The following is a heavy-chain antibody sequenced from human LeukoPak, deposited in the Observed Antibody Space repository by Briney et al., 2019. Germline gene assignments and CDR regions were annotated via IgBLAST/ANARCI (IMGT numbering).Heavy chain of an antibody. D-gene: IGHD2-15*01. Sequence: GRSLRLSCAVSGLTFSSYGMHWVRQAPGKGLEWVAVISYDGSNKYYADSVKGRFTISRDNSKNTLYLQMSSLRAEDTAVFYCAKDAPPCSGGSCYSGYYFYGMDVWGKGTTVTVSS. J-gene: IGHJ6*04. CDR2: ISYDGSNK. CDR1: GLTFSSYG. CDR3: AKDAPPCSGGSCYSGYYFYGMDV. V-gene: IGHV3-30*18.